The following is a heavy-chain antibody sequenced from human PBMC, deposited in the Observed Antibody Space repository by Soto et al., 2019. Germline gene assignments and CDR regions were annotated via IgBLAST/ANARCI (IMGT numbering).Heavy chain of an antibody. CDR2: IIPIFGTA. Sequence: QVQLVQSGAEVKKPGSSVKVSCKASGGTFSSYAISWVRQAPGQGLEWMGGIIPIFGTANYAQKFQGRVTITEDEYTSTAYMELSRVRSEDTAVYYCARGLVYAIPRYYYGMDVWGQGTTVTVSS. J-gene: IGHJ6*02. CDR1: GGTFSSYA. V-gene: IGHV1-69*01. D-gene: IGHD2-8*01. CDR3: ARGLVYAIPRYYYGMDV.